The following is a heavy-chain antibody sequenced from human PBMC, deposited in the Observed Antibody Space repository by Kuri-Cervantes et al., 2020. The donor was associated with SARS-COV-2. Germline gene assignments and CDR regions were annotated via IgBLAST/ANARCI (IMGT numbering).Heavy chain of an antibody. D-gene: IGHD5-12*01. CDR3: AREDIAAGVPDY. J-gene: IGHJ4*02. CDR2: ISYDGSNK. CDR1: GFTFSSYS. Sequence: LSLTCAASGFTFSSYSMNWVRQAPGKGLEWVAVISYDGSNKYYADSVKGRFTISRDNSKNTLYLQMNSLRAEDTAVYYCAREDIAAGVPDYWGQGTLVTVSS. V-gene: IGHV3-30*03.